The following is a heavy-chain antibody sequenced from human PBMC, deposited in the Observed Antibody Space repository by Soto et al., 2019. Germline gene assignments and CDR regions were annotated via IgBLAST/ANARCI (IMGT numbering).Heavy chain of an antibody. V-gene: IGHV1-69*12. CDR3: ARGNHRWLQLWYFDL. J-gene: IGHJ2*01. Sequence: QVQLVQSGAEVKKPGSSVTVSCKASGGTFSSYTISWVRQAPGQGLEWMGGIIPIFGTANYAQKFQGRVTITADESTSTAYMESSSLRSEDKAVYYCARGNHRWLQLWYFDLWGRGTLVTVSS. CDR2: IIPIFGTA. D-gene: IGHD5-12*01. CDR1: GGTFSSYT.